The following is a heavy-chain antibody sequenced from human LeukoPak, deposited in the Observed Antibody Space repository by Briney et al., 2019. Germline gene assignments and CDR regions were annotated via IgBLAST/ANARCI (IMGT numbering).Heavy chain of an antibody. CDR1: GFTFSSYG. CDR3: ATLRWEVAPTRAGPYFQH. Sequence: GGSLRLSCAASGFTFSSYGMHWVRQAPGKGLEWVAVIWYDGSNKYYADSVKGRFTISRDNSKNTLYLQMNSLRAEDTAVYYCATLRWEVAPTRAGPYFQHWGQGTLVTVSS. CDR2: IWYDGSNK. V-gene: IGHV3-33*01. D-gene: IGHD5-12*01. J-gene: IGHJ1*01.